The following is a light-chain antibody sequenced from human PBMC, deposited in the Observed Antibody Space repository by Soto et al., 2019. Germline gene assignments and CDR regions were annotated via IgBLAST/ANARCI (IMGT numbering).Light chain of an antibody. J-gene: IGLJ2*01. CDR2: DVT. Sequence: QSVLTQPHSVSGSPGQSVTISCTGTNTYVSWYQQLPGRAPRLLIYDVTKRASGVPDRFSGSNSGGTASLTISGLQAEDEADFYCCSYAGSYTHIVFGGGTQLTVL. CDR1: NTY. CDR3: CSYAGSYTHIV. V-gene: IGLV2-11*01.